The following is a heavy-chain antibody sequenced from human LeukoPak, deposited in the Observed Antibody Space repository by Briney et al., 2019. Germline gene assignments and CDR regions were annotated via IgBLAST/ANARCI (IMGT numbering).Heavy chain of an antibody. J-gene: IGHJ4*02. CDR2: ISSSGSTK. CDR3: ARAQTYYGSGSYLY. D-gene: IGHD3-10*01. V-gene: IGHV3-48*02. Sequence: SGGSLRLSCAASGFTFSTYNMNWVRQAPGKGLEWVSYISSSGSTKYYADSVKGRFTISRDNVKNSLFLQMNSLSDEDTAVYYCARAQTYYGSGSYLYWGQGTLVTVSS. CDR1: GFTFSTYN.